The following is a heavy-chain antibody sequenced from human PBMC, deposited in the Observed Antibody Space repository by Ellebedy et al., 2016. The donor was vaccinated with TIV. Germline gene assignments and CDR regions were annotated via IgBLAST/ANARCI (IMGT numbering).Heavy chain of an antibody. CDR1: GYTFTGYY. Sequence: SVKVSXXASGYTFTGYYMHWVRQAPGQGLEWMGGIIPIFGTANYAQKFQGRVTITADESTSTAYMELSSLRSEDTAVYYCARVGLREGYQLLSYYGMDVWGQGTTVTVSS. V-gene: IGHV1-69*13. D-gene: IGHD2-2*01. J-gene: IGHJ6*02. CDR2: IIPIFGTA. CDR3: ARVGLREGYQLLSYYGMDV.